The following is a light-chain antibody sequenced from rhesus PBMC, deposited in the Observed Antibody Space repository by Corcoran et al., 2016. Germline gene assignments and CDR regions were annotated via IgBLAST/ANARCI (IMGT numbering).Light chain of an antibody. J-gene: IGKJ3*01. Sequence: DIQMTQSPSSLSASVGDKVTITCHASQGISSWLAWYQQKPGKAPKLLIYKASSLQSGVPSRLSGSGSGTDYARPISSLQSEDFATYYCLQYSSSPFTFGPGTKLDIK. CDR1: QGISSW. CDR2: KAS. V-gene: IGKV1-22*01. CDR3: LQYSSSPFT.